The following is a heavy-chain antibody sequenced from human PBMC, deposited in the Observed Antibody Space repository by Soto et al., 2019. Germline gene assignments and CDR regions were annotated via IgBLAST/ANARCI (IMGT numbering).Heavy chain of an antibody. CDR3: AIERIAVAGGPHNWFDP. D-gene: IGHD6-19*01. Sequence: ASVKVSCTASGYTFTSYDINWVRQATGQGLEWMGWMNPNSGNTGYAQKFQGRVTMTRNTSISTAYMELSSLRSEDTAVYYCAIERIAVAGGPHNWFDPWGQGTLVTVSS. CDR2: MNPNSGNT. CDR1: GYTFTSYD. V-gene: IGHV1-8*01. J-gene: IGHJ5*02.